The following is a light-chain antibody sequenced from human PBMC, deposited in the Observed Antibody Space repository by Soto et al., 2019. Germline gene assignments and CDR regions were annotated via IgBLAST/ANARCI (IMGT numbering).Light chain of an antibody. CDR1: KLGDKY. J-gene: IGLJ2*01. Sequence: SYELTQPPSVSMSPGQTASITCSGDKLGDKYACWYQQKPGQSPVLVIYQDSKRPSGIPERFSGSNSGNTATLTISGTQAMDEADYYCQAWDSSPVVFGGGTKVTVL. CDR3: QAWDSSPVV. V-gene: IGLV3-1*01. CDR2: QDS.